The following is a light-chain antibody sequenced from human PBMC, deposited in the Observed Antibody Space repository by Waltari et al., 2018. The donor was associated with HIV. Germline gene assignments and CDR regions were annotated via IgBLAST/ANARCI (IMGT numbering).Light chain of an antibody. CDR2: DVT. CDR3: CSYAGSYTWL. J-gene: IGLJ2*01. Sequence: QSALTPPRSASGSPGQSVTISCVGTNSDVGGYNYDSWYRQHPGEAPKLIIYDVTKRPSGVPDRFSGAKSVNTASLTVSGLQADDEAEYYCCSYAGSYTWLFGGGTKLTVL. V-gene: IGLV2-11*01. CDR1: NSDVGGYNY.